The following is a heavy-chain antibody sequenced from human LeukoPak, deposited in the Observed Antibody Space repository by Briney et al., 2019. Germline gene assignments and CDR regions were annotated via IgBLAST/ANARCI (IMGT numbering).Heavy chain of an antibody. D-gene: IGHD3-10*01. J-gene: IGHJ4*02. V-gene: IGHV3-23*01. CDR3: AKDFYGSGSYSSFDY. CDR2: ISGSGGST. Sequence: GGSLRLSCAASGFTFSSYAMSWVRQAPGKGLEWVSAISGSGGSTYYADSVKGRFTISRDNSKNTLYLQMNSLRAEDTAVYYCAKDFYGSGSYSSFDYWGQGTLATVSS. CDR1: GFTFSSYA.